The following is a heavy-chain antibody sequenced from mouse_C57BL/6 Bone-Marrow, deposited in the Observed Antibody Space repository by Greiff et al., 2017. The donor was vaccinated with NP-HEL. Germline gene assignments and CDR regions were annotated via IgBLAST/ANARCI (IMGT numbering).Heavy chain of an antibody. V-gene: IGHV2-2*01. J-gene: IGHJ4*01. Sequence: VKVVESGPGLVQPSQSLSITCTVSGFSLTSYGVHWVRQSPGKGLEWLGVIWSGGSTDYNAAFISRLSISKDNSKSQVFFKMNSLQADDTAIYYCARRNYYGSSSGAMDYWGQGTSVTVSS. CDR2: IWSGGST. CDR1: GFSLTSYG. CDR3: ARRNYYGSSSGAMDY. D-gene: IGHD1-1*01.